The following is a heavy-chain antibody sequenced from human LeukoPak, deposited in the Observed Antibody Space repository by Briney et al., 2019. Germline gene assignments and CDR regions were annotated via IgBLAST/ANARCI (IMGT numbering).Heavy chain of an antibody. J-gene: IGHJ4*02. D-gene: IGHD5-18*01. Sequence: PGGSLRLSCAASGFTFSSYEMNWVRQAPGKGLEWVSYISSSGSTKYYADSVKGRFTISRDCATNSLYLQMNSLRAEDTAVYYCARGYSYGQLYHFDYWGQGTLVTVSS. CDR2: ISSSGSTK. V-gene: IGHV3-48*03. CDR1: GFTFSSYE. CDR3: ARGYSYGQLYHFDY.